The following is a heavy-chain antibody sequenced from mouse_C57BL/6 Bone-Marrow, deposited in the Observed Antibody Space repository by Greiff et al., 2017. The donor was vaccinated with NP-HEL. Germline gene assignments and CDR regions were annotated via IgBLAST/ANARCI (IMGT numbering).Heavy chain of an antibody. CDR2: ISNGGGST. D-gene: IGHD2-4*01. J-gene: IGHJ3*01. V-gene: IGHV5-12*01. CDR3: ARPLYYDYDVDWFAY. CDR1: GFTFSDYY. Sequence: EVQVVESGGGLVQPGGSLKLSCAASGFTFSDYYMYWVRQTPEKRLEWVAYISNGGGSTYYLDTVKGRFTISRDNAKNTLYLQMSRLKSEDTAMYYCARPLYYDYDVDWFAYWGQGTLVTVSA.